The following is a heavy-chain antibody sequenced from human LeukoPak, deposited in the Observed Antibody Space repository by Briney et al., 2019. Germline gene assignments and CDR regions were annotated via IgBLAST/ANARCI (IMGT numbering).Heavy chain of an antibody. Sequence: LSGGSLRLSCAASGFTFSDSSIHWVRQASGKGLEWIGRIRTKPNSYATAYSASVKGRFTFSRDDSKEMAYLQMNSLRTEDTAVYYCTAGSVDYYGMDDWGQGTTVTVSS. V-gene: IGHV3-73*01. CDR3: TAGSVDYYGMDD. J-gene: IGHJ6*02. CDR1: GFTFSDSS. D-gene: IGHD3-10*01. CDR2: IRTKPNSYAT.